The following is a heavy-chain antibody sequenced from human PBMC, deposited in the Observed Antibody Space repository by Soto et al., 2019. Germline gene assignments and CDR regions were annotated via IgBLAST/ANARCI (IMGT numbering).Heavy chain of an antibody. CDR2: VSPPFRTS. Sequence: QVQLVQSGAEVKKPGSSVKVSCKTSGVRFNNNGIGWVRQAPGHGLEWMGGVSPPFRTSNYARKFQGRISITADASTGTVNMELSSLTSEDTAQYYCARVLYYGSASYSPYGMDVWGQGTTVTVSS. V-gene: IGHV1-69*01. CDR1: GVRFNNNG. J-gene: IGHJ6*02. D-gene: IGHD3-10*01. CDR3: ARVLYYGSASYSPYGMDV.